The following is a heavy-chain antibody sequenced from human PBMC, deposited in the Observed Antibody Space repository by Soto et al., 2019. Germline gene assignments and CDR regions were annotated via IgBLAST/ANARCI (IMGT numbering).Heavy chain of an antibody. CDR1: GGTFSSYT. CDR2: IIPILGIA. V-gene: IGHV1-69*02. CDR3: XXXXXXXXSYFDY. J-gene: IGHJ4*02. Sequence: QVQLVQSGAEVKKPGSSVKVSCKASGGTFSSYTISWVRQAPGQGLEWMGRIIPILGIANYAQKFQGRVXXXXXXXXXXXXXXXXXXXXXXXXXXXXXXXXXXXXSYFDYWGQGTLVTVSS.